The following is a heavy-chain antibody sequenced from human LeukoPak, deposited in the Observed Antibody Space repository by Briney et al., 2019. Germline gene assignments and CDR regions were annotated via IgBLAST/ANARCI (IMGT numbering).Heavy chain of an antibody. D-gene: IGHD2-15*01. J-gene: IGHJ1*01. Sequence: GASVKVSCKASGYTFTGYYMHWVRQAPGQGLEWMGWINPNSGGTNYAQKFQGRVTMTRDTSISTAYMELSRLRSDDTAVYYCARENGSGGSCYASCEYFQHWGQGTLVTVSS. CDR1: GYTFTGYY. V-gene: IGHV1-2*02. CDR2: INPNSGGT. CDR3: ARENGSGGSCYASCEYFQH.